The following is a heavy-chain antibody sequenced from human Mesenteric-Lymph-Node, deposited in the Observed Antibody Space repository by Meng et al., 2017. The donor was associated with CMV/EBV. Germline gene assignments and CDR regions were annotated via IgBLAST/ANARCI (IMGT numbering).Heavy chain of an antibody. CDR1: EFIFRNYI. V-gene: IGHV3-7*01. Sequence: GESLKISCAVPEFIFRNYIMHWVRQAPGKGPEWVANIKGDGSQEYYVDSVKGRFTISRDNAKNSLYLQLNSLRPEDTAVYYCTKGWELLAYWGQGTLVTVSS. J-gene: IGHJ4*02. CDR3: TKGWELLAY. D-gene: IGHD1-26*01. CDR2: IKGDGSQE.